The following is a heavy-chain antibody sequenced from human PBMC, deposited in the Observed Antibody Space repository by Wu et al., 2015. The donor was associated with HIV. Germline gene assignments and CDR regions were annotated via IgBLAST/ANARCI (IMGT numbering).Heavy chain of an antibody. D-gene: IGHD1-14*01. CDR2: TIPHFGVI. Sequence: QVRLMQSGAEVKTPGSSVRVSCKASGVSFMYFAVNWVRQAPGQRLEWVGGTIPHFGVINPAQKFKDRLRLTADASTTTVYMELSGLEFVDTAVYYCVGRQKYKSRQCTESFDFWGQGTLVTVSS. CDR3: VGRQKYKSRQCTESFDF. V-gene: IGHV1-69*12. CDR1: GVSFMYFA. J-gene: IGHJ4*02.